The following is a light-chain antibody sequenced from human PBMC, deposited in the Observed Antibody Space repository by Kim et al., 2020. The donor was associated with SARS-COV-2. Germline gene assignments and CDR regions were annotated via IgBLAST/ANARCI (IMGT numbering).Light chain of an antibody. CDR1: QSVGTN. J-gene: IGKJ4*01. V-gene: IGKV3-15*01. CDR2: GAS. Sequence: EIVMTQSPATLSLSPGESATLSCRASQSVGTNLAWYQQKPGQAPSLLIYGASPSATGIPARFSGSGSGSEFTLTISSLQSEDFAIYYCQQYNKWPPLTFGGGTKVDIK. CDR3: QQYNKWPPLT.